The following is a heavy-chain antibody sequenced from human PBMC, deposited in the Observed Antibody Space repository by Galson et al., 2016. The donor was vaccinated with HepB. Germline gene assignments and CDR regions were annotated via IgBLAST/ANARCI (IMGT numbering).Heavy chain of an antibody. D-gene: IGHD3-22*01. CDR3: ARLDDSDGYPNQRVDY. Sequence: SVKVSCKASGGTFSNYRIDWVRQAPGQGLEWMGGIIPVSRTPNYAQKFQVRVTITADESTSSSYMEVSSLKSEDTAVYYCARLDDSDGYPNQRVDYWGQGTLVTVSS. J-gene: IGHJ4*02. V-gene: IGHV1-69*13. CDR2: IIPVSRTP. CDR1: GGTFSNYR.